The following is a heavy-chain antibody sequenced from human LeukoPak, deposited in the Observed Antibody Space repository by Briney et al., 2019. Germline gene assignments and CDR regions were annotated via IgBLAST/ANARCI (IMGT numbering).Heavy chain of an antibody. V-gene: IGHV1-69*04. Sequence: GASVKVSCKASGGTFSSYAISWVRQAPGQGLEWMGRIIPILGIANYAQKFQGRVTITADKSTSTAYMELSSLRSEDTAVYYCARGLQYYYDSSGLPSSWGQGTLVTVSS. J-gene: IGHJ5*02. CDR3: ARGLQYYYDSSGLPSS. D-gene: IGHD3-22*01. CDR1: GGTFSSYA. CDR2: IIPILGIA.